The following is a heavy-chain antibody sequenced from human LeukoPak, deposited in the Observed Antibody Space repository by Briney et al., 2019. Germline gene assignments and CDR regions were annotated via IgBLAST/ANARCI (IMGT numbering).Heavy chain of an antibody. CDR1: GGSISSGSYY. D-gene: IGHD2-15*01. CDR3: AGKVVVAAKYGAFDI. Sequence: PSQTLSLTCTVSGGSISSGSYYWSWIRPPAGKGLEWIGRIYTSGSTNYNPSLKSRVTISVDTSKNQFSLKLSSVTAADTAVYYCAGKVVVAAKYGAFDIWGQGTMVTVSS. J-gene: IGHJ3*02. V-gene: IGHV4-61*02. CDR2: IYTSGST.